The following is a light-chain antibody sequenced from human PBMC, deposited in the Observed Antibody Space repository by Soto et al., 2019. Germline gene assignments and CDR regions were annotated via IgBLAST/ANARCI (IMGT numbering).Light chain of an antibody. J-gene: IGKJ1*01. CDR3: LQHNTFPRT. CDR2: AAS. V-gene: IGKV1-17*03. Sequence: DIQMTQSPSAMSASVGDRVTITCRASQDISNYLAWFQQKPGEVPRRLIYAASTLQSGVPSRFSGSGSGTKFTLTISSLQPEDFATYYCLQHNTFPRTFGQGTKVELE. CDR1: QDISNY.